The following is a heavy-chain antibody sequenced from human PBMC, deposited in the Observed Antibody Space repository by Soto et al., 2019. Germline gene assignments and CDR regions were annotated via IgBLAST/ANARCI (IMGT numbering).Heavy chain of an antibody. Sequence: SETLSLTCTVSGGSISSSSYYWGWIRQPPGKGLEWIGSIYYSGSTYYNPSLKSRVTISVDTSKNQFSLKLSSVTAADTAVYYCARWPTKGNWFDPWGQGTLVTVSS. J-gene: IGHJ5*02. CDR2: IYYSGST. D-gene: IGHD5-12*01. CDR3: ARWPTKGNWFDP. V-gene: IGHV4-39*01. CDR1: GGSISSSSYY.